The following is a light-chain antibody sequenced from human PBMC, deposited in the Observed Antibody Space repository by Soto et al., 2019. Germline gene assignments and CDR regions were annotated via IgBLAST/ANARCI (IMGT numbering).Light chain of an antibody. CDR3: HQRRKSPRVIT. CDR1: QSVSSY. CDR2: DAS. Sequence: EIVLTQSPSTLSSSAGERATLSCRASQSVSSYLAWYQQKPGQAPRLLIYDASKRANGIPARFSGSGSGTDFTLTSRSIKPEDFAVYDCHQRRKSPRVITFGQGTRLEI. J-gene: IGKJ5*01. V-gene: IGKV3-11*01.